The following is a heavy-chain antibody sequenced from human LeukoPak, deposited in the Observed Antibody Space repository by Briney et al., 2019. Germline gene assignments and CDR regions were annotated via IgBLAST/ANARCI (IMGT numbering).Heavy chain of an antibody. CDR2: IYYSGST. J-gene: IGHJ3*02. CDR1: GGSISSGGYY. D-gene: IGHD3-22*01. Sequence: SETLSLTCTVSGGSISSGGYYWSWIRQHPGKGLEWIGYIYYSGSTYYNPSLKSRVTISVDTSKNQFSLKLSSVTAADTAVYYCARYWSYDSSGYYYSVLDIWGQGTMVTVSS. V-gene: IGHV4-31*03. CDR3: ARYWSYDSSGYYYSVLDI.